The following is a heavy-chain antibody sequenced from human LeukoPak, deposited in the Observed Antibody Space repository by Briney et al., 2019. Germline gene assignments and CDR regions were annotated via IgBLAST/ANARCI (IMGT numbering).Heavy chain of an antibody. CDR1: GFTFSSYA. J-gene: IGHJ4*02. D-gene: IGHD3-22*01. CDR3: AKGSYYDSSGSFYFDY. CDR2: ISGSGDNT. V-gene: IGHV3-23*01. Sequence: GGSLRLSCAASGFTFSSYAMSWVRQAPGKGLEWVSGISGSGDNTYYADSVKGRFTISRDNSKNTLYEQVNSLGTEDTAAYYCAKGSYYDSSGSFYFDYWGQGTLVTVSS.